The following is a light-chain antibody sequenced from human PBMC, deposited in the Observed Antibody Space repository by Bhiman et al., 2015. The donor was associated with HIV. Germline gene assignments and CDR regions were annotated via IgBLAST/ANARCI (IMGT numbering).Light chain of an antibody. J-gene: IGLJ1*01. CDR2: DVT. V-gene: IGLV2-14*03. Sequence: QSALTQPASVSGSPGESITISCTGTRSDIGNYGYVSWYQQHPGRAPKLXVYDVTKRPSGVSNRFSGSKSGSTASLTISGLQAEDEADYYCSSYSSITVYVFGSGTKVTVL. CDR3: SSYSSITVYV. CDR1: RSDIGNYGY.